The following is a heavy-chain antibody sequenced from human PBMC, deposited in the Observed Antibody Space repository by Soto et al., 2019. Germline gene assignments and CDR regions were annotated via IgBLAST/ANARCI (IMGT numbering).Heavy chain of an antibody. J-gene: IGHJ5*02. CDR3: AREYSSSWYAGWFDP. CDR2: INPSGGST. V-gene: IGHV1-46*01. CDR1: GYTFTSYY. Sequence: QVQLVQSGAEVKKPGASVKVSCKASGYTFTSYYMHWVRQAPGQGLEWMGIINPSGGSTSYAQKFQGRVTMTRDTSTSTVYMELSSLRSEDTAVYYCAREYSSSWYAGWFDPWGQGTLVTVSS. D-gene: IGHD6-13*01.